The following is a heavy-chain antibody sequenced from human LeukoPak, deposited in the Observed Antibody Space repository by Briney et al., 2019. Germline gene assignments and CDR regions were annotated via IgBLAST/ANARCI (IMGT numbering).Heavy chain of an antibody. CDR1: GFNFSGYD. J-gene: IGHJ4*02. V-gene: IGHV3-43*02. CDR2: ISGDGGST. D-gene: IGHD6-19*01. CDR3: AKDRGDFSGWFF. Sequence: PGGSLRLSCAASGFNFSGYDMHWVRQAPGKGLEWVSLISGDGGSTYYADSVKGRFTISRDNSKNSLYLQMSSLRIEDTALYYCAKDRGDFSGWFFWGQGTLVTVSS.